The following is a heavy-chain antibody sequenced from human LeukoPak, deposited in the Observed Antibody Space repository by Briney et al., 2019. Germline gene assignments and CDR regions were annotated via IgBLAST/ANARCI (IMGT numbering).Heavy chain of an antibody. CDR3: AKSEAAAGGRFDP. J-gene: IGHJ5*02. D-gene: IGHD6-13*01. Sequence: GRSLRLSCAASGFTFEGYGMHWVRQAPGKGLEWVSGIDWNSETRGYADSVNGRFPSSRENAKNFLYLQMNSLKAEDTALYYCAKSEAAAGGRFDPWGQGTLVTVSS. CDR2: IDWNSETR. CDR1: GFTFEGYG. V-gene: IGHV3-9*01.